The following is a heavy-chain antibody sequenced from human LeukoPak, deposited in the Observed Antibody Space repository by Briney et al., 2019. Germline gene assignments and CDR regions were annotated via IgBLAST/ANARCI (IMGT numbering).Heavy chain of an antibody. CDR3: AKRVTVTTVHGAFDI. D-gene: IGHD4-17*01. Sequence: GGSLRLSCAASGFTFSSYAMSWVRQAPGKGLEWVSAISGSGGSTYYADSVKGRSTISRDNSKNTLYLQMNSLRAEDTAVYYCAKRVTVTTVHGAFDIWGQGTMVTVSS. J-gene: IGHJ3*02. CDR1: GFTFSSYA. V-gene: IGHV3-23*01. CDR2: ISGSGGST.